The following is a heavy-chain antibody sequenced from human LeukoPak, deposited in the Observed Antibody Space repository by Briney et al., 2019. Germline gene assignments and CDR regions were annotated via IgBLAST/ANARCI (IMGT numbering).Heavy chain of an antibody. Sequence: GGSLRLSCAPSGFTFNSRAVNWVRQAPGKGLEWVSSISGSGDSTYYADSVKGRFTISRDNSKNTLYLQMSSLRAEDTALYFCARDDYSDSPTYYNGMDVWGQGTAVTVSS. D-gene: IGHD4/OR15-4a*01. V-gene: IGHV3-23*01. CDR1: GFTFNSRA. CDR3: ARDDYSDSPTYYNGMDV. CDR2: ISGSGDST. J-gene: IGHJ6*02.